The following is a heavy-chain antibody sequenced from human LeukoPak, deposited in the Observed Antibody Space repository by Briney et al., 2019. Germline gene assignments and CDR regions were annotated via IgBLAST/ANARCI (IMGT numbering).Heavy chain of an antibody. Sequence: GGSLRLSCAASGFIFNNYAMNWVRQAPGKGLEWVSGISGFGGSTYYAASVKGRFSISRDNSGNTLFLQLNHLRVEDTALYYCAKDGGLWVSAHWGDSWGRGTLVTVSS. J-gene: IGHJ4*02. V-gene: IGHV3-23*01. D-gene: IGHD7-27*01. CDR1: GFIFNNYA. CDR2: ISGFGGST. CDR3: AKDGGLWVSAHWGDS.